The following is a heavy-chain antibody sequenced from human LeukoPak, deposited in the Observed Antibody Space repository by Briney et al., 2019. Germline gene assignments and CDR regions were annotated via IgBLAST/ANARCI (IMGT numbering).Heavy chain of an antibody. D-gene: IGHD2-21*01. V-gene: IGHV4-59*10. CDR3: ARTYLLYYFDY. J-gene: IGHJ4*02. Sequence: PSETLSLTCAVYGGSFSSYYWSWIRQPAGKGLEWIGRIYTSGSTNYNPSLKSRVTMSVDTSKNQFSLKLSSVTAADTAVYYCARTYLLYYFDYWGQGTLVTVSS. CDR2: IYTSGST. CDR1: GGSFSSYY.